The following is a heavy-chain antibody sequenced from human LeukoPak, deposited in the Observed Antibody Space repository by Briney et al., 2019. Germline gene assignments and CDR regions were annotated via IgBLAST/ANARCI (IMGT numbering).Heavy chain of an antibody. Sequence: SGTLSLTCAVYGGSFSGYYWSWIRQPPGKGLEWIGEINHSGSTNYNPSLKSRVTISVDTSKNQFSLKLSSVTAADTAVYYCARDRVGIAARHYYMDVWGKGTTVTVSS. CDR3: ARDRVGIAARHYYMDV. CDR2: INHSGST. CDR1: GGSFSGYY. J-gene: IGHJ6*03. D-gene: IGHD6-6*01. V-gene: IGHV4-34*01.